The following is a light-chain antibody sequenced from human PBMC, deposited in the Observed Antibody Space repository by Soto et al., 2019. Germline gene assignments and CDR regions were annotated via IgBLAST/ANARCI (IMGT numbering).Light chain of an antibody. CDR1: QSISSD. CDR2: AAS. J-gene: IGKJ5*01. V-gene: IGKV1-12*02. CDR3: QQANSFPFT. Sequence: DIQMTQSPSSLSASVGDRVTITCQASQSISSDLNWYQQKPGNAPKLLIYAASSLRSGVPSRFSGSGSGTDFTLTISSLQPEDFATYYCQQANSFPFTFGQGTRLEIK.